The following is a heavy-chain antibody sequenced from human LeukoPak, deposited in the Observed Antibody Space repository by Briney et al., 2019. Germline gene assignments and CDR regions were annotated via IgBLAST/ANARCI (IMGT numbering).Heavy chain of an antibody. Sequence: GASVKVSCKASGGTFSSYAISWVRQAPGQGLEWMGGIIPIFGTANYAQKFQGRVTITADKSTSTAYMELSSLRSEDTAVYYCARELVEEDDHYYYMDVWGKGTTVTVSS. J-gene: IGHJ6*03. CDR3: ARELVEEDDHYYYMDV. V-gene: IGHV1-69*06. CDR1: GGTFSSYA. D-gene: IGHD3-10*01. CDR2: IIPIFGTA.